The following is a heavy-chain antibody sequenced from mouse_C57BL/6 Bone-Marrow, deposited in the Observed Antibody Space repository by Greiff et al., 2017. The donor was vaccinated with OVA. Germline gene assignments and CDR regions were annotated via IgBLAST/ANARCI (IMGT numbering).Heavy chain of an antibody. CDR2: IDPETGGT. Sequence: VQLQQSGAELVRPGASVTLSCKASGYTFTDYEMHWVKQTPVHGLEWIGAIDPETGGTAYNQKFKGKAILTADKSSSTAYMGLRSLTSEDSAVYYCTLLYYGNYYFDYWGQGTTLTVSS. J-gene: IGHJ2*01. CDR1: GYTFTDYE. CDR3: TLLYYGNYYFDY. D-gene: IGHD2-1*01. V-gene: IGHV1-15*01.